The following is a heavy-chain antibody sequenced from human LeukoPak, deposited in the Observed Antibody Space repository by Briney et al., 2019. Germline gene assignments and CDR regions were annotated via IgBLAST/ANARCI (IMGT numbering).Heavy chain of an antibody. D-gene: IGHD2-15*01. J-gene: IGHJ4*02. CDR3: ARGGSYCSGGKCHTFDS. CDR2: VYDTD. CDR1: GASITSSSFY. Sequence: SETLSLTCSVSGASITSSSFYWSWLRQPPGKGLDLIGNVYDTDLHNPSLKSRVTISVDVSKNQFSLRLTSATAADTAMYFCARGGSYCSGGKCHTFDSWGQGTLVTVSS. V-gene: IGHV4-39*07.